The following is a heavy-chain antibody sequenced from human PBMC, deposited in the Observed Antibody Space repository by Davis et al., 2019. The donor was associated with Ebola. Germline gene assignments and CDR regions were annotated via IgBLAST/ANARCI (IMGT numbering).Heavy chain of an antibody. CDR2: IIPIFGTA. V-gene: IGHV1-69*13. CDR1: GGTFSSYA. CDR3: ARAEYSGYDWLGMDV. J-gene: IGHJ6*02. Sequence: AASVKVSCKASGGTFSSYAISWVRQAPGQGLEWMGGIIPIFGTANYAQKFQGRVTITADESTNTAYMELSSLRSEDTAVYYCARAEYSGYDWLGMDVWGQGTTVTVSS. D-gene: IGHD5-12*01.